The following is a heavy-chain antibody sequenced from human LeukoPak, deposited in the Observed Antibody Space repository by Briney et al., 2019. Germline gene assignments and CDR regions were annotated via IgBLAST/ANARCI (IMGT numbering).Heavy chain of an antibody. J-gene: IGHJ4*02. CDR1: GFTFSSYD. Sequence: GGSLRLSCAASGFTFSSYDMNWVRQAPGKGLERVSYVSGSSSTIFYADSVKGRFTISRDNSKSTLYLQMNSLRAEDTAIYYCARSIPRYDGSAYYPDYWGQGTLVTVSS. V-gene: IGHV3-48*01. D-gene: IGHD3-22*01. CDR2: VSGSSSTI. CDR3: ARSIPRYDGSAYYPDY.